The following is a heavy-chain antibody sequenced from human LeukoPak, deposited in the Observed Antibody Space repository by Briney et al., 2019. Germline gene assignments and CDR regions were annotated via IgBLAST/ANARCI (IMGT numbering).Heavy chain of an antibody. Sequence: GGSLRLSCAASGFTFSSYDMHWVRQATGKGVEWVSAIGTAGDTYYPGSVKGRFTISRENAKNSLYLQMNSLRAGDTAVYYCARGFYEMATGTTFDYWGQGTLVTVSS. V-gene: IGHV3-13*01. J-gene: IGHJ4*02. D-gene: IGHD5-24*01. CDR1: GFTFSSYD. CDR3: ARGFYEMATGTTFDY. CDR2: IGTAGDT.